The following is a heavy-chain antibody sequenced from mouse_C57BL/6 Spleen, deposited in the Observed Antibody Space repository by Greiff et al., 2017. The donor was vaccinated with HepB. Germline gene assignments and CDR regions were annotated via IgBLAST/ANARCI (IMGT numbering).Heavy chain of an antibody. CDR2: IYPRDGST. Sequence: QVQLQQSGPELVKPGASVKLSCKASGSTFTSYDLNWVKQRPGQGLEWIGWIYPRDGSTKYNEKFKGKATLTVDTSSSTAYMELHSLTSEDSAVYFCARSLITTVVAGFDYWGQGTTLTVSS. CDR1: GSTFTSYD. D-gene: IGHD1-1*01. V-gene: IGHV1-85*01. CDR3: ARSLITTVVAGFDY. J-gene: IGHJ2*01.